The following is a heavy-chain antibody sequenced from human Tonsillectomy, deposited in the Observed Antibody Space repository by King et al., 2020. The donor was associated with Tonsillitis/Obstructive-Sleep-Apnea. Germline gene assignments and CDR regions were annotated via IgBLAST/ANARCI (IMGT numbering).Heavy chain of an antibody. Sequence: QLVESGPEVKKPGTSVKVSCKASGFTFTSSAMQWVRQARGQRLEWIGWIVVGSGNTNYAQKFQERVTITRDMSTSTAYMELSSLRSEDTAVYYCPALPTYNWNYGDWFDPWGQGTLVTVSS. V-gene: IGHV1-58*02. CDR2: IVVGSGNT. CDR1: GFTFTSSA. CDR3: PALPTYNWNYGDWFDP. D-gene: IGHD1-7*01. J-gene: IGHJ5*02.